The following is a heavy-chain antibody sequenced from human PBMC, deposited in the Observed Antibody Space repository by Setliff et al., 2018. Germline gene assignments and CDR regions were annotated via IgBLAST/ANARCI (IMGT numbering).Heavy chain of an antibody. CDR2: INPSGGST. Sequence: ASVKVSCKASGYTFTSYYMHWVRQAPGQGLEWMGIINPSGGSTSYAQKFQGRVTMTRDTSTRTVYMELGSLRSEDTAVYYGARNYDSSCYSKSHLGYYYYGMDVWGQGTTVTVSS. D-gene: IGHD3-22*01. CDR3: ARNYDSSCYSKSHLGYYYYGMDV. CDR1: GYTFTSYY. J-gene: IGHJ6*02. V-gene: IGHV1-46*01.